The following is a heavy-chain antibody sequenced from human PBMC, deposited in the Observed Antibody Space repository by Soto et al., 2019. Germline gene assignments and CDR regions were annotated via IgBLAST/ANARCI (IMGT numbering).Heavy chain of an antibody. D-gene: IGHD3-9*01. CDR3: ARDELRYFDWLLPNDAFDI. CDR2: IWYDGSNK. J-gene: IGHJ3*02. CDR1: GFTFSSYG. Sequence: GGSLRLSCAASGFTFSSYGMHWVRQAPGKGLEWVAVIWYDGSNKYYADSVKGRFTISRDNSKNTLYLQMNSLRAEDTAVYYFARDELRYFDWLLPNDAFDIWGQGTMVTVSS. V-gene: IGHV3-33*01.